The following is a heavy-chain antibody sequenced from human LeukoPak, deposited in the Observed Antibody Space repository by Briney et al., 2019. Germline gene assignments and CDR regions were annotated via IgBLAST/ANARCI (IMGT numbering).Heavy chain of an antibody. CDR3: ARRVSSSGWFDP. J-gene: IGHJ5*02. Sequence: GESLRISCKGSGYSFTSYWISWVRQMPGKGLEWMGRIDPSDSYTNYSPSFQGHVTISADKSISTVYLQWSSLKASDTAMHYCARRVSSSGWFDPWGQGTLVTVSS. CDR1: GYSFTSYW. CDR2: IDPSDSYT. V-gene: IGHV5-10-1*01. D-gene: IGHD6-6*01.